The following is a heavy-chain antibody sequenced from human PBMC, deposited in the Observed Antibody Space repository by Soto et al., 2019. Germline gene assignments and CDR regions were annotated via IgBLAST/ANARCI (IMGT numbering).Heavy chain of an antibody. CDR1: GYSFTSYW. V-gene: IGHV5-51*01. J-gene: IGHJ4*02. CDR2: IYPSDSDT. D-gene: IGHD3-3*01. Sequence: GESLKMSCKGSGYSFTSYWIGWVRQMPGKGLDLMGIIYPSDSDTRYRPSFQGQVTISADKSISSAYLQWSSLRASDTAMYYCARGGVSTRTFDYWGQGTPVTVSS. CDR3: ARGGVSTRTFDY.